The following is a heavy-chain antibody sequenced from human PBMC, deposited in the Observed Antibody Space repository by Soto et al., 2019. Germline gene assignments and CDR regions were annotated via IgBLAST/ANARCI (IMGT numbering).Heavy chain of an antibody. CDR3: ARGELPDAFDI. D-gene: IGHD1-26*01. CDR1: GGSISSYY. J-gene: IGHJ3*02. CDR2: VYYSGST. V-gene: IGHV4-59*01. Sequence: SETLSLTCTVSGGSISSYYWSWIRQPPGKGLEWIGYVYYSGSTNYNPSLKSRVTISVDTSKNQFSLKLSSVTAADTAVYYCARGELPDAFDIWGQGXMVTVSS.